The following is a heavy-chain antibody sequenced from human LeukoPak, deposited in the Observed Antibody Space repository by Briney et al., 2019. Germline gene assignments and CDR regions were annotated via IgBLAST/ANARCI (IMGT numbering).Heavy chain of an antibody. CDR1: GGSITQTHY. CDR3: AREGGSYRPLDY. J-gene: IGHJ4*02. Sequence: SGTLSLTCDVSGGSITQTHYWTWVRQPPGTGLEWIGEVDLQGGTNYNPSLLRRVAISVDTSANHVSLQMTSVTAADTAVYYCAREGGSYRPLDYSGQGTLVTVSS. V-gene: IGHV4-4*02. D-gene: IGHD3-16*02. CDR2: VDLQGGT.